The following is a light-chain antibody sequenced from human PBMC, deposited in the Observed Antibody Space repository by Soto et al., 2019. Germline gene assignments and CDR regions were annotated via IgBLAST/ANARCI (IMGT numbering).Light chain of an antibody. V-gene: IGKV3-15*01. J-gene: IGKJ1*01. Sequence: EIVMTQSPATLSVSPGERATLSCRASQSVSSDLTWYQQKPGQAPRLLIIGSSTRATGIPARFSGRGSGTEFTLTISSLQSEDFAVYYCQQYSNWPRTFGQGTKVDIK. CDR1: QSVSSD. CDR3: QQYSNWPRT. CDR2: GSS.